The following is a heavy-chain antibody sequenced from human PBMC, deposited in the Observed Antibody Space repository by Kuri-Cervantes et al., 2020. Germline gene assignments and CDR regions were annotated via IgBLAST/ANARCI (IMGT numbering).Heavy chain of an antibody. Sequence: GESLKISCAASEFTFNNYWMTWVRQAPGKGLEWVANINQDGSEKYYVDSVEGRFTISRDNAKNSLYLQVNSLRAEDTAVYYCASVPEYYDYIWGSYRFNDGFDYWGQGTLVTVSS. J-gene: IGHJ4*02. V-gene: IGHV3-7*02. CDR1: EFTFNNYW. CDR3: ASVPEYYDYIWGSYRFNDGFDY. CDR2: INQDGSEK. D-gene: IGHD3-16*02.